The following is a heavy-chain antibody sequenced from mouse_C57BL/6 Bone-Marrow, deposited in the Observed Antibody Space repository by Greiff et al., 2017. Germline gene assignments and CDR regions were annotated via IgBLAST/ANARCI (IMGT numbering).Heavy chain of an antibody. Sequence: EVQLQQSGAELVRPGSSVKMSCKTSGYTFTSYGINWVKQRPGQGLEWIGYIYIGNGYTEYNEKFKGKATLTSDTSSSTAYMQLSSLTSEDSAIYFCAPIYYYGSSFLNYAMDYWGQGTSVTVSS. CDR3: APIYYYGSSFLNYAMDY. CDR2: IYIGNGYT. CDR1: GYTFTSYG. J-gene: IGHJ4*01. D-gene: IGHD1-1*01. V-gene: IGHV1-58*01.